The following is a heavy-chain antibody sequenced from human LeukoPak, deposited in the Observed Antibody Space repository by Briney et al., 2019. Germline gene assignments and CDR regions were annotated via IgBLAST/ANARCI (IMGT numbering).Heavy chain of an antibody. Sequence: PGGSLRLSCTASGFSFGDYAMSWVRQAPGKGLEWVSSISTSSSYIYYADSVRGRFTISRDNAKNSLYLQMNSLRAEDTAVFYCARLRWEQTGYSSDYWGQGTLVTVSS. J-gene: IGHJ4*02. CDR3: ARLRWEQTGYSSDY. CDR1: GFSFGDYA. D-gene: IGHD4-23*01. CDR2: ISTSSSYI. V-gene: IGHV3-21*06.